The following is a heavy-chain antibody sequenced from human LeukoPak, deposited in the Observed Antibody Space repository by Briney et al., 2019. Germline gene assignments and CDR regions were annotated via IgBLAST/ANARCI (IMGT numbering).Heavy chain of an antibody. CDR3: ARDPHCSSTSCYTAAFDI. D-gene: IGHD2-2*02. Sequence: SETLSLTCTVSGGSISSYYWSWLRQPPGKGLEWIGYIYYSGSTNYNPSLKSRVTISVDTSKNQFSLKLSSVTAADTAVYYCARDPHCSSTSCYTAAFDIWGQGTMVTVSS. J-gene: IGHJ3*02. CDR2: IYYSGST. CDR1: GGSISSYY. V-gene: IGHV4-59*01.